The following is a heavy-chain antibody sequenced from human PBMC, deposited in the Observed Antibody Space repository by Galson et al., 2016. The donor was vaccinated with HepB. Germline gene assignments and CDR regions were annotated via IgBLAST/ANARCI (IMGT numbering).Heavy chain of an antibody. V-gene: IGHV4-59*01. D-gene: IGHD3-16*01. CDR3: ARMPRGIVLGGLDV. J-gene: IGHJ6*02. CDR2: LSDTGST. Sequence: SETLSLTCSVSGDSMTSSFWSWIRQPPGKGLEWIGYLSDTGSTNHNPSLKSRLTFSMDTSKNQFSLKLSSVTAADTAVYYCARMPRGIVLGGLDVWGQGTTVTVS. CDR1: GDSMTSSF.